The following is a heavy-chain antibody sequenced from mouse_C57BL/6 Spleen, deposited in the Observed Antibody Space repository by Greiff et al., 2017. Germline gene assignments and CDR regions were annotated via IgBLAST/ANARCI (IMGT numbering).Heavy chain of an antibody. CDR2: IYPGDGDT. J-gene: IGHJ4*01. D-gene: IGHD1-1*01. Sequence: VKLQESGPELVKPGASVKISCKASGYAFSSSWMNWVKQRPGKGLEWIGRIYPGDGDTNYNGKFKGKATLTADKSSSTAYMQLSSLTSEDSAVYFCARTVVAPYYAMDYWGQGTSVTVSS. CDR3: ARTVVAPYYAMDY. V-gene: IGHV1-82*01. CDR1: GYAFSSSW.